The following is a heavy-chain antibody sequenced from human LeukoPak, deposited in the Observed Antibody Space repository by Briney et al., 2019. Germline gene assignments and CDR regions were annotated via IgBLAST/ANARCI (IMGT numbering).Heavy chain of an antibody. CDR1: GFTFSSCW. CDR3: AREWFDDY. J-gene: IGHJ4*02. D-gene: IGHD3-10*01. CDR2: IRQDGSEK. Sequence: GGSLRLSCAASGFTFSSCWMSWVRQAPGKGLEWVANIRQDGSEKYYVDSVKGRFTISRDNAKNSLYLQMNSLRAEDTAVYYCAREWFDDYWGQGTLVTVSA. V-gene: IGHV3-7*01.